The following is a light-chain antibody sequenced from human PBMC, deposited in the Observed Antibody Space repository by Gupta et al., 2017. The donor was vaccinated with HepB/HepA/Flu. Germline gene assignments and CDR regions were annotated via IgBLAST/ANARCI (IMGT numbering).Light chain of an antibody. V-gene: IGLV3-21*03. J-gene: IGLJ1*01. CDR3: QVWDSSSDPYV. CDR1: NIGSKG. CDR2: DYG. Sequence: SYVLTQPPSVSVAPGKTASITCEGNNIGSKGVHWYQQRPGQAPVLVVHDYGDRPSGIPERFSGSSSGNTATLIISRVEAGDEADYYCQVWDSSSDPYVFGTGTKVTVL.